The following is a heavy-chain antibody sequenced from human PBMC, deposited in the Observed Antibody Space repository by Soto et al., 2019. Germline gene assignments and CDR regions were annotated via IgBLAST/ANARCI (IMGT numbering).Heavy chain of an antibody. Sequence: EVQVLESGGGLVQPGGSLRLSCEGSGFTVSSHAMTWIRQAPGKGPEWVSTITADGGTYYADSVKGRFAMSRDTSECTMSLQMNSLGAEDTTAYYCAPHVSCSGGSCQYDAFAIRGQGTMVTVSS. CDR3: APHVSCSGGSCQYDAFAI. CDR2: ITADGGT. J-gene: IGHJ3*02. V-gene: IGHV3-23*01. D-gene: IGHD2-15*01. CDR1: GFTVSSHA.